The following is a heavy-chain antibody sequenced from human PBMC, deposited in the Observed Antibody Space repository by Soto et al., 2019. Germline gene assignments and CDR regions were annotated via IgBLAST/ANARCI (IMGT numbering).Heavy chain of an antibody. CDR1: GYTFTAYH. CDR3: ARDTSFYFDY. V-gene: IGHV1-2*02. J-gene: IGHJ4*02. D-gene: IGHD2-2*01. Sequence: QVQLVQSGAEVKKPGASVKVSCKASGYTFTAYHVHWVRQAPGQGLEWMAWINPYNGATNYAQRFQDRVTLTSDTSISTAYMELRSLTTDDTAVYYCARDTSFYFDYWGQGTRVTVSS. CDR2: INPYNGAT.